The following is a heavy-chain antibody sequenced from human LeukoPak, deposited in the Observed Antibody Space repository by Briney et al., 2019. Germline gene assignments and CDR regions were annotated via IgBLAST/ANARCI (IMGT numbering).Heavy chain of an antibody. CDR1: GFTFSSYA. V-gene: IGHV3-23*01. CDR2: ISGSGGST. CDR3: AKTRDFWRGYQDY. Sequence: PGGSLRLSCAASGFTFSSYAMSWVRQAPGKGLEWVSAISGSGGSTYYADSVKGRFTISRDNSKNTLYLQMNSPRAEDTAVYYCAKTRDFWRGYQDYWGQGTLVTVSS. D-gene: IGHD3-3*01. J-gene: IGHJ4*02.